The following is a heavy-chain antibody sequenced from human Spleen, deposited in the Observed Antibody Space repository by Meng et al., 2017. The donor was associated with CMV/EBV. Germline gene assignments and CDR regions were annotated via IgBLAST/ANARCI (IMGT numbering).Heavy chain of an antibody. CDR2: INPNSGGT. D-gene: IGHD2-2*01. CDR3: ARALQYCSSTSCYYYYGMDV. V-gene: IGHV1-2*02. J-gene: IGHJ6*02. CDR1: GYTFTGYY. Sequence: ASVKVSCKASGYTFTGYYMHWVPQAPGQGLEWMGWINPNSGGTNYAQKFQGRVTMTRDTSISTAYMELSRLRSDDTAVYYCARALQYCSSTSCYYYYGMDVWGQGTTVTVSS.